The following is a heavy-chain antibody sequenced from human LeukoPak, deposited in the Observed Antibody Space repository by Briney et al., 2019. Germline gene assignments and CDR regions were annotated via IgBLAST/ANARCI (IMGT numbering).Heavy chain of an antibody. CDR1: GYTFTSYG. J-gene: IGHJ4*02. D-gene: IGHD4-17*01. Sequence: ASVKVSCKASGYTFTSYGIGWVRLAPGQGLEWMGWISAYNGNTNYAQKLQGRVTMTTDTSTSTAYMELRSLRSDDTAVYYCARVPYDYGDYANDYWGQGTLVTVSS. CDR2: ISAYNGNT. CDR3: ARVPYDYGDYANDY. V-gene: IGHV1-18*01.